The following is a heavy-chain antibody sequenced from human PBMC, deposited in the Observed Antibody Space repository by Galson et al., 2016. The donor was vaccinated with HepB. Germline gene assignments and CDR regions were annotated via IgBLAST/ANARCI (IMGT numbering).Heavy chain of an antibody. Sequence: SLRLSCATSGFTFSSYSMNWVRQAPGKGLEWVSYITASTTTMRYADSVKGRFTISRDKAKNSLYLQMNSLRDEDTAVYYCAGDRAWAFDIWGQGTMVTVSS. D-gene: IGHD3-10*01. V-gene: IGHV3-48*02. CDR2: ITASTTTM. CDR3: AGDRAWAFDI. CDR1: GFTFSSYS. J-gene: IGHJ3*02.